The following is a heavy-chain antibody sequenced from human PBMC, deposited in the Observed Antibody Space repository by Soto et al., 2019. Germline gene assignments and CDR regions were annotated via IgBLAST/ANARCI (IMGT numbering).Heavy chain of an antibody. CDR2: ISAYNGNT. Sequence: GASVKVSCKASGYTFTSYGISWVRQAPGQGLEWMGWISAYNGNTNYAQKLQGRVTMTTDTSTSTAYMELRSLRSDATAVYYCASAYYYGSGSPFDYWGQGTLVTVSS. J-gene: IGHJ4*02. V-gene: IGHV1-18*01. CDR3: ASAYYYGSGSPFDY. D-gene: IGHD3-10*01. CDR1: GYTFTSYG.